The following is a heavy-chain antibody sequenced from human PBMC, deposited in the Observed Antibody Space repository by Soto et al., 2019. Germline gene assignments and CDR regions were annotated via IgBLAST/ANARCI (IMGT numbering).Heavy chain of an antibody. V-gene: IGHV3-13*01. J-gene: IGHJ4*02. D-gene: IGHD3-10*01. CDR3: ARGVPGYYGSGSQTMDY. CDR2: IGTAGDT. Sequence: EVQLVESGGGLVQPGGSLRLSFAASGFTFSSYDMHGVGQATGKGREWVSAIGTAGDTYYPGSVKGRFTISRENAKNSLYLQMNSLRAGDTAVYYCARGVPGYYGSGSQTMDYWGQGTLVTVSS. CDR1: GFTFSSYD.